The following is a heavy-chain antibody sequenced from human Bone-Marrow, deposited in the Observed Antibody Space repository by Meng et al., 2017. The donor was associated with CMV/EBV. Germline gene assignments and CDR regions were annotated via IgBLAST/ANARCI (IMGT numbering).Heavy chain of an antibody. J-gene: IGHJ4*02. D-gene: IGHD6-13*01. CDR2: INPNSGGT. V-gene: IGHV1-2*02. CDR3: ARDVGSIAAAGTLGFVY. Sequence: ASVKVSCKASGYTFTGYYMHWVRQAPGQGLEWMGWINPNSGGTNYAQKFQGRVTMTRDTSISTAYMELSRLRSDDTAVYYCARDVGSIAAAGTLGFVYWGQGTLVTVSS. CDR1: GYTFTGYY.